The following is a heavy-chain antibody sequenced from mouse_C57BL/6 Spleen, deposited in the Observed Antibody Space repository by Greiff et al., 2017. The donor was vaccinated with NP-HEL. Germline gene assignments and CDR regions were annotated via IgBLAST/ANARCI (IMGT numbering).Heavy chain of an antibody. D-gene: IGHD1-1*01. CDR3: ARSGSSYVDY. V-gene: IGHV14-2*01. CDR1: GFNIKDYY. Sequence: EVQLQQSGAELVKPGASVKLSCTASGFNIKDYYMHWVKQRTEQGLEWIGRIDPEDGETKYAPQFQGKATITADTSSNTAYLQLSSLTSEDTAVYYCARSGSSYVDYWGQGTTLTVSS. CDR2: IDPEDGET. J-gene: IGHJ2*01.